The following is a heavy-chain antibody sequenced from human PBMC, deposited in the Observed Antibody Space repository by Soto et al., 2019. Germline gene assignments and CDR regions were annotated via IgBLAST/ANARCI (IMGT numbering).Heavy chain of an antibody. J-gene: IGHJ6*03. Sequence: GGSLRLSCAASGFTFSDYYMSWIRQAPGKGLEWVSYISSSGSTIYYADSVKGRFTISRDNAKNSLYLQMNSLRAEDTAVYYCARLGYYDFWSGYQHPHYYYYYMDVWGKGTTVTVSS. V-gene: IGHV3-11*01. CDR2: ISSSGSTI. D-gene: IGHD3-3*01. CDR3: ARLGYYDFWSGYQHPHYYYYYMDV. CDR1: GFTFSDYY.